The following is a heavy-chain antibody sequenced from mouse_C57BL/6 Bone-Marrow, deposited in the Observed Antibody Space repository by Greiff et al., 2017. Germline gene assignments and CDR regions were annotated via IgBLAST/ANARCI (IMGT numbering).Heavy chain of an antibody. CDR2: IDPEDGET. Sequence: EVQLQQSGAELVKPGASVKLSCTASGFNIKDYYMHWVKQRTEQGLEWIGRIDPEDGETKYATKFQGKATITADTSSNTAYLQLSSLTSEDTAVYYCACYYYDYGAWVAYWGQGTLVTVSA. V-gene: IGHV14-2*01. D-gene: IGHD2-4*01. CDR1: GFNIKDYY. J-gene: IGHJ3*01. CDR3: ACYYYDYGAWVAY.